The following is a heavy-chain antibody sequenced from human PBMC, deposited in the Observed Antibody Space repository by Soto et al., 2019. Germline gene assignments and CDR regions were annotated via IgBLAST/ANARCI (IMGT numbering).Heavy chain of an antibody. CDR1: GGSFSGYY. V-gene: IGHV4-34*01. CDR2: IYHSGGT. Sequence: TLSLTCAVYGGSFSGYYWSWIRQPPGKGLEWIGEIYHSGGTNYNPSLKSRVTISVDTSRNQFSLKLNSVSAADTAVYYCARGLTGTRRHPGYWGQGTLVTVSS. J-gene: IGHJ4*02. CDR3: ARGLTGTRRHPGY. D-gene: IGHD1-7*01.